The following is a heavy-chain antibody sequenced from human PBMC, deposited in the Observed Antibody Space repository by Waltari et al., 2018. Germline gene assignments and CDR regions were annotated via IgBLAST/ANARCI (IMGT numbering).Heavy chain of an antibody. Sequence: QVQLVQSGAEVKKPGASVKVSCKASGYTFTGYYMHWVRQAPGQGLEWMGLINPNSGGTNYAQKFQGRVTMTRDTSISTAYMELSRLRSDDTAVYYCARGRTYYYDSSGYSDYDYWGQGTLVTVSS. CDR2: INPNSGGT. V-gene: IGHV1-2*06. CDR3: ARGRTYYYDSSGYSDYDY. D-gene: IGHD3-22*01. CDR1: GYTFTGYY. J-gene: IGHJ4*02.